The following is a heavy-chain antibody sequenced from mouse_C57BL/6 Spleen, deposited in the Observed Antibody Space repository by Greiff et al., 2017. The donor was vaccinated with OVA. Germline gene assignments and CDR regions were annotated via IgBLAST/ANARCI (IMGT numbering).Heavy chain of an antibody. CDR2: IYPGDGDT. J-gene: IGHJ4*01. Sequence: QVQLQQSGPELVKPGASVKISCKASGYAFSSSWMNWVKQRPGKGLEWIGRIYPGDGDTNYNGKFKGKATLTADKSSSTAYMQLSSLTSEDSAVYFCARSGDYSYAMDYWGQGPSVTVSS. CDR1: GYAFSSSW. CDR3: ARSGDYSYAMDY. V-gene: IGHV1-82*01. D-gene: IGHD2-4*01.